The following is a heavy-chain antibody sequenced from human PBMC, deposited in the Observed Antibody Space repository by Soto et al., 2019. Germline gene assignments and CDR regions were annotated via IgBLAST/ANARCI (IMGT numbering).Heavy chain of an antibody. CDR3: ASQSWGGDYVPKNWFDP. CDR2: IIPIFGTA. D-gene: IGHD4-17*01. J-gene: IGHJ5*02. V-gene: IGHV1-69*13. Sequence: SVKVSCKASGGTFSSYAISWVRQAPGQGLEWMGGIIPIFGTANYAQKFQGRVTITADESTSTAYMELSSLRSEDTAVYYCASQSWGGDYVPKNWFDPWGQGTLVSVSS. CDR1: GGTFSSYA.